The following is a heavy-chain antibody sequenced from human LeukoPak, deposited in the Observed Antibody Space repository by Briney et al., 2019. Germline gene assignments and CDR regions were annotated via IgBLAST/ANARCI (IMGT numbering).Heavy chain of an antibody. V-gene: IGHV3-30*02. CDR2: IRHDNSDK. CDR1: GFAFSGYV. J-gene: IGHJ3*02. CDR3: AKEGIDAFDI. Sequence: GGSLRLSCAASGFAFSGYVMHWVRQAPGKGPEWVAFIRHDNSDKFYADSVKGRFTISSDNSKSTLYLQMNSLRAEDTAVYYCAKEGIDAFDIWGQGTMVTVSS.